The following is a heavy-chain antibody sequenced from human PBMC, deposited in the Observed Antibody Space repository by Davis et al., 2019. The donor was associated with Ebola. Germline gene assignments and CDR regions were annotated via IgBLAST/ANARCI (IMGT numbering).Heavy chain of an antibody. Sequence: AASVKVSCKASGYTFTGYYIHWVRQAPGQGLEWMGWINPNSGGTNYAQKFQGRVTLTRDTSISTAYMELSRLRSDDTAVYYCARKGDSLPFDYWGQGTLVTVSS. CDR3: ARKGDSLPFDY. D-gene: IGHD2-21*02. CDR2: INPNSGGT. V-gene: IGHV1-2*02. J-gene: IGHJ4*02. CDR1: GYTFTGYY.